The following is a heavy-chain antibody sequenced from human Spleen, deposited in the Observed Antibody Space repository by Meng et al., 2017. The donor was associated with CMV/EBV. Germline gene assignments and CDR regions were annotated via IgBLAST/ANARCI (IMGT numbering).Heavy chain of an antibody. CDR3: AKTKVFGVVFDY. Sequence: VSGGSISSGDYYWSWIRQPPGKGLEWIGYIYYSGSTYYNPSLKSRVTISVDTSKNQFSLKLSSVTAADTAVYYCAKTKVFGVVFDYWGQGTLVTVSS. CDR1: GGSISSGDYY. D-gene: IGHD3-3*01. J-gene: IGHJ4*02. V-gene: IGHV4-30-4*08. CDR2: IYYSGST.